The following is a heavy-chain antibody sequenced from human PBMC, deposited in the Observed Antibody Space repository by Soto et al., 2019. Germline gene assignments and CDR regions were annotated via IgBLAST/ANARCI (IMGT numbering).Heavy chain of an antibody. D-gene: IGHD6-6*01. J-gene: IGHJ4*02. V-gene: IGHV3-21*01. CDR2: ISSSSSYI. Sequence: EVQLVESGGGLVKPGGSLRLSCAASGFTFSTYSINWVRQAPGKGLEWVSSISSSSSYIYYADSVKGRFTISRDNAKKSLYLQMNSLRAEDTAVYYCAREESIVATDCWGQGTLVTVSS. CDR1: GFTFSTYS. CDR3: AREESIVATDC.